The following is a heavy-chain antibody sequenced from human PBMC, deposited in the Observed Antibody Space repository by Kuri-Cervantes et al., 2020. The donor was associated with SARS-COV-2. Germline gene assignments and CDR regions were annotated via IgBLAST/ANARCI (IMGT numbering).Heavy chain of an antibody. Sequence: GESLKISCAASGFTFSSYWMSWVRQAPGKGLEWVANIKQDGSEKYYVDSVKGRFTISRDNSKNTLYLQMNSLRAEDTAVYYCARDPNYDFWSFDYWGQGTLVTVSS. V-gene: IGHV3-7*01. CDR2: IKQDGSEK. J-gene: IGHJ4*02. CDR3: ARDPNYDFWSFDY. CDR1: GFTFSSYW. D-gene: IGHD3-3*01.